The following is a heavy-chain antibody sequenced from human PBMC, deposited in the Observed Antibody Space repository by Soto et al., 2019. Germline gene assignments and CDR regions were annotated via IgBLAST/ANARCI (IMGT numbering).Heavy chain of an antibody. Sequence: ASVKVSCKTSGGTLGSFAISWVRQAPGQGLEWVGTFIPVVGMAKYGQNFQGRVTITADQSTNTLFMELSSLRYDDTAIYYCANGHDNYFCYGMDVWGKGTTVTVSS. V-gene: IGHV1-69*04. CDR2: FIPVVGMA. CDR1: GGTLGSFA. D-gene: IGHD1-1*01. CDR3: ANGHDNYFCYGMDV. J-gene: IGHJ6*04.